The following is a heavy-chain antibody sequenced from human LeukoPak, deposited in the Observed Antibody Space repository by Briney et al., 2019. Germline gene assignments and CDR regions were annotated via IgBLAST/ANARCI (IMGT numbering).Heavy chain of an antibody. V-gene: IGHV4-59*12. D-gene: IGHD1-26*01. CDR2: IYYSGST. Sequence: SETLSLTCTVSGGSISSYYWSWIRQPPGKGLEWVGYIYYSGSTNYNPSLKSRVTISVDTSKNQFSLKLSSVTAGDTAVYYCARLVPPGWDYYYYMDVWGKGTTVTVSS. CDR3: ARLVPPGWDYYYYMDV. J-gene: IGHJ6*03. CDR1: GGSISSYY.